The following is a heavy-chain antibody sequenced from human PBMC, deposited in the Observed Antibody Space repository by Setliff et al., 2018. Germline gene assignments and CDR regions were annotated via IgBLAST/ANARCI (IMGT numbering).Heavy chain of an antibody. CDR2: INAGNGNI. Sequence: ASVKVSCKASGDTSTTYAIHWVRQAPGQGLEWMGWINAGNGNIRCSQNFQGRVTITRDTSASTAYMELSSLTSEDTAIYYCAREFPGGRKGFDYWGQGTPVTVSS. V-gene: IGHV1-3*01. D-gene: IGHD3-10*01. J-gene: IGHJ4*02. CDR3: AREFPGGRKGFDY. CDR1: GDTSTTYA.